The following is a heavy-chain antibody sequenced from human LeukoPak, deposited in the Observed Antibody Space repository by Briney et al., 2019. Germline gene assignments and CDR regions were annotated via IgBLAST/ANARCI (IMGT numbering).Heavy chain of an antibody. CDR3: ARDRIIAVAEPFDY. CDR1: GFTFSSYS. V-gene: IGHV3-21*01. CDR2: ISSSSSYI. J-gene: IGHJ4*02. Sequence: GGSLRLSCAASGFTFSSYSMNWVRQAPGKGLEWVSSISSSSSYIYYADSVKGRFTISRDNAKNSLYLQMNGLRAEDTAVYYCARDRIIAVAEPFDYWGQGTLVTVSS. D-gene: IGHD6-19*01.